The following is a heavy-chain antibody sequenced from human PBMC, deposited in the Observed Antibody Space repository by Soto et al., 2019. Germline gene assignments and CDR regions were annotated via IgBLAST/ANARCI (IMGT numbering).Heavy chain of an antibody. J-gene: IGHJ4*02. D-gene: IGHD2-21*02. Sequence: SVTVSGKASVGTFSSYTISWVRQAPGQGLEWMGRIIPILGIANYAQKFQGRVTITADKSTSTAYMELSSLRSEDTAVYYCAREPPYCGGDCYSDYWGQGTLVTGSS. CDR1: VGTFSSYT. V-gene: IGHV1-69*04. CDR3: AREPPYCGGDCYSDY. CDR2: IIPILGIA.